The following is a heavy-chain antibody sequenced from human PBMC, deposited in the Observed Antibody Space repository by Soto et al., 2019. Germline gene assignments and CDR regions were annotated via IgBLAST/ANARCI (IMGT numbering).Heavy chain of an antibody. CDR3: ARCYCSVGSCYACWHFDL. V-gene: IGHV1-18*01. D-gene: IGHD2-15*01. Sequence: QVQLVQSGAEVKKPGASVKVSCQASGYTFTNYAISWVRQAPGQGLEWMGWISASTRNTDQAQNFQGRVTMTIDTSTNTANMELRSLRSADTAVYYCARCYCSVGSCYACWHFDLWGRGTLVTVSS. J-gene: IGHJ2*01. CDR2: ISASTRNT. CDR1: GYTFTNYA.